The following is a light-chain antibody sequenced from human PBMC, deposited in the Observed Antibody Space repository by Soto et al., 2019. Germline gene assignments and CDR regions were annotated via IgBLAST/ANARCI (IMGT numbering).Light chain of an antibody. V-gene: IGKV1-39*01. J-gene: IGKJ2*01. Sequence: DIQMTQSPSSLSASVGDRVTITCRASQSISNYLNWYQQKPGKAPNLLIYDASSLQSGVPSRFGGSGSGTDFTLTISSLQPEDFATYYCQQSYSTPPGTFGQGTKVDIK. CDR1: QSISNY. CDR2: DAS. CDR3: QQSYSTPPGT.